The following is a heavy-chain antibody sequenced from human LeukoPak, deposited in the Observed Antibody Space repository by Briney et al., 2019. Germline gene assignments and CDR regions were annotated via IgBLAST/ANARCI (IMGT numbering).Heavy chain of an antibody. CDR1: GTSISSYY. D-gene: IGHD3-22*01. J-gene: IGHJ4*02. Sequence: SETLSLTCTVSGTSISSYYWSWIRQPPGKGLEWIGYIYDSGSTNYNPSLKSRLTISVDTSKNQFSLKLSSVTAADTAVYYCARVSDYDSSGYYYVDYWGQGTLVTVSS. CDR2: IYDSGST. CDR3: ARVSDYDSSGYYYVDY. V-gene: IGHV4-59*12.